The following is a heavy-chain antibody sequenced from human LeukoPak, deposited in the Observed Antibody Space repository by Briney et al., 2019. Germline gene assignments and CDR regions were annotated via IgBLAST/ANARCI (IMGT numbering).Heavy chain of an antibody. CDR3: AKGSSGYFADL. Sequence: GGSLRLSCTASGFIFNNFGLMWIRQAPGKGVEWVSAISNDGGGTTYADFVKGRFTISRDNSKNTLFLQMNSLRAEDTALYYCAKGSSGYFADLWGQGTLVTVSS. D-gene: IGHD3-22*01. CDR1: GFIFNNFG. CDR2: ISNDGGGT. J-gene: IGHJ5*02. V-gene: IGHV3-23*01.